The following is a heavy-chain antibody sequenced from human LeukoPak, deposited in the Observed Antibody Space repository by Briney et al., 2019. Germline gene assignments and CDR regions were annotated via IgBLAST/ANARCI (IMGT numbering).Heavy chain of an antibody. J-gene: IGHJ4*02. V-gene: IGHV3-11*01. Sequence: GGSLRLSCAASGFTFSDYYMNWIRQAPGKGLEWISYISSSGNTMYYADSVKGRFTISRDNAKKSLYLQMNSLSTEDTAVYYCARGELPDYWGQGTLVTVSS. D-gene: IGHD1-26*01. CDR2: ISSSGNTM. CDR1: GFTFSDYY. CDR3: ARGELPDY.